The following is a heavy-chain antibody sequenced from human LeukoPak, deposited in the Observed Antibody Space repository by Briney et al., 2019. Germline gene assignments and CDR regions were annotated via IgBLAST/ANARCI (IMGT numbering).Heavy chain of an antibody. D-gene: IGHD3-16*01. CDR1: GFTFSGYW. CDR3: VRDLIMTWTQGDDFDH. J-gene: IGHJ4*02. CDR2: INEGGSVI. V-gene: IGHV3-74*01. Sequence: GGSLRLSCAASGFTFSGYWMHWVRQAPGKGLGWVSRINEGGSVISYADSVKGGFTISRENAKNKVYIQMDSLRDEHTAVYYCVRDLIMTWTQGDDFDHWGQGTLVTASS.